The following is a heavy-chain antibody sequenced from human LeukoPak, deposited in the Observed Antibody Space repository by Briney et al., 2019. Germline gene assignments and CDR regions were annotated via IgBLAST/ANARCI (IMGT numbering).Heavy chain of an antibody. CDR2: ISGGGSNI. D-gene: IGHD2-15*01. V-gene: IGHV3-23*01. Sequence: GGSLRLSCATSGFTFSSYTMNWVRQAPGKGLEWVSSISGGGSNIYYADSVQGRFTISRDNSKSTIFLQMNSLRAEDTAVYYCSTGYCSGDGCRKDYWGQGTLVTVSS. CDR3: STGYCSGDGCRKDY. CDR1: GFTFSSYT. J-gene: IGHJ4*02.